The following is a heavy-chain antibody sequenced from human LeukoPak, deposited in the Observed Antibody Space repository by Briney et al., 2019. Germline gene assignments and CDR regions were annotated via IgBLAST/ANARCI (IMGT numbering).Heavy chain of an antibody. D-gene: IGHD6-19*01. CDR3: ARRNAVAGYFEY. J-gene: IGHJ4*02. Sequence: SQTLSLTCTVSGGSISSGGYYWSWIRQHPGDGLEWIGYIYYSGSTYYNPSLKSRVTISIDTSKNQFSLKLSSVTAADTAVYYCARRNAVAGYFEYWGQGTLVTVSS. V-gene: IGHV4-31*03. CDR2: IYYSGST. CDR1: GGSISSGGYY.